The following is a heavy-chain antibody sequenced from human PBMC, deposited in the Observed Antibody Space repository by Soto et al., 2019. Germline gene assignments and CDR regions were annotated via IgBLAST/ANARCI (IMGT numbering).Heavy chain of an antibody. J-gene: IGHJ4*02. CDR1: GGTFSSYS. Sequence: QVQLVQSGAEVKKPGSSVKVSCKASGGTFSSYSINWVRQAPGQGLEWMGEIIPIFGTANYAQKCQGRVTITADESTSTAYMELSSRRSEDTAVYYCARDGGRHSGGIDYWGQGTLVTVSS. V-gene: IGHV1-69*01. CDR2: IIPIFGTA. D-gene: IGHD1-26*01. CDR3: ARDGGRHSGGIDY.